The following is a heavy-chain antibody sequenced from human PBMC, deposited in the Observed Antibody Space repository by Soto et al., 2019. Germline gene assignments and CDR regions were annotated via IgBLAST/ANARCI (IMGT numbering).Heavy chain of an antibody. D-gene: IGHD6-6*01. J-gene: IGHJ6*02. CDR1: GEGLSSYA. CDR3: ARGPELVRTGGDYYYGMDV. CDR2: IIPIFGTA. Sequence: KVYWKSSGEGLSSYAIGCVRLTTGQGLDWMGGIIPIFGTANYAQKFQGRVTITADESTSTAYMELSSLRSEDTAVYYCARGPELVRTGGDYYYGMDVWVQGTTVTVSS. V-gene: IGHV1-69*01.